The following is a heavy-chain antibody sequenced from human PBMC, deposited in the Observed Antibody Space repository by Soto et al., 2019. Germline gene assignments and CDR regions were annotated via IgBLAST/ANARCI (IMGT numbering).Heavy chain of an antibody. V-gene: IGHV4-30-2*01. CDR2: IYHSGST. J-gene: IGHJ5*02. Sequence: LSLTCAVSGGSISSGGYSWSWIRQPPGKGLEWIGYIYHSGSTYYNPSLKSRVTISVDRSKNQFSLKLSSVTAADTAVYYCARDAWENWFDPWGQGTLVTVSS. D-gene: IGHD1-26*01. CDR1: GGSISSGGYS. CDR3: ARDAWENWFDP.